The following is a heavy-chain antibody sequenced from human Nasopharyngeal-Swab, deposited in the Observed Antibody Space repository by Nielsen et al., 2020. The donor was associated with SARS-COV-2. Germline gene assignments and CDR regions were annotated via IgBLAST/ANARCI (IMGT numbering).Heavy chain of an antibody. CDR3: ATLYDSSGYYYGDYYYMDV. V-gene: IGHV3-9*01. D-gene: IGHD3-22*01. Sequence: SLKISCAASGFTFDDYAMHWVRQAPGKGLEWVSGISWNSGSIGYADSVKGRFTISRDNAKNSLYLQMNSLRAEDTALYYCATLYDSSGYYYGDYYYMDVWGQGTLVTVSS. CDR1: GFTFDDYA. J-gene: IGHJ6*03. CDR2: ISWNSGSI.